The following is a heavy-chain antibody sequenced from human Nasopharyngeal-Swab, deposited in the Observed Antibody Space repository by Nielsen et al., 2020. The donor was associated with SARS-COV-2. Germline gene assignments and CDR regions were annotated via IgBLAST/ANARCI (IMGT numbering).Heavy chain of an antibody. V-gene: IGHV3-48*02. D-gene: IGHD6-13*01. Sequence: GESLKISCAASGFTFRNYSMNWVRQAPGKGLEGVSYIISSRSTIYYADSVKGRFTISRDNAKNSLYLQMNILRDEDTAVYYCARDDSSSWYRVLDDWGQGTLVTVSS. CDR1: GFTFRNYS. CDR3: ARDDSSSWYRVLDD. J-gene: IGHJ4*02. CDR2: IISSRSTI.